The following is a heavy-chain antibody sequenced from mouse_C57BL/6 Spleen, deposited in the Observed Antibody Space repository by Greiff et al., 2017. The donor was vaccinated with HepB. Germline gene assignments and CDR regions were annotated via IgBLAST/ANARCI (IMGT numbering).Heavy chain of an antibody. CDR3: ARSERLRAMDY. Sequence: VQLKESGPELVKPGASVKMSCKASGYTFTDYNMHWVKQSHGKSLEWIGYINPNNGGTSYNQKFKGKATLTVNKSSSTAYMELRSLTSEDSAVYYCARSERLRAMDYWGQGTSVTVSS. J-gene: IGHJ4*01. V-gene: IGHV1-22*01. CDR1: GYTFTDYN. D-gene: IGHD2-2*01. CDR2: INPNNGGT.